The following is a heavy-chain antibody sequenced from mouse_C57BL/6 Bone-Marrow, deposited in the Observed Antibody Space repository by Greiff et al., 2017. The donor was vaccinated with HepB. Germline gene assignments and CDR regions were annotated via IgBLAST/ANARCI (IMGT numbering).Heavy chain of an antibody. CDR3: ARDTTVPGYFDV. CDR2: ISSGSSTI. D-gene: IGHD1-1*01. Sequence: EVQVVESGGGLVKPGGSLKLSCAASGFTFSDYGMHWVRHAPEKGLEWVAYISSGSSTIYYADTVKGRFTISRDNAKNTLFLQMTSLRAEDTAMYYCARDTTVPGYFDVWGTGTTVTVSS. CDR1: GFTFSDYG. V-gene: IGHV5-17*01. J-gene: IGHJ1*03.